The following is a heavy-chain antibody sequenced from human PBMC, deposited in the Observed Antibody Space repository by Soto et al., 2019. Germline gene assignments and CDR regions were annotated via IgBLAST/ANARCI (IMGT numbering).Heavy chain of an antibody. CDR2: INTDGSIT. V-gene: IGHV3-74*01. J-gene: IGHJ4*02. CDR1: GLIFSNYK. CDR3: ARDTNGLHY. Sequence: GGSLRLSCAASGLIFSNYKMHWVRRAPGKGLEWVSRINTDGSITDYAGSVKGRFTVSRDNAKNTMFLQMNSLTADDTAVYYCARDTNGLHYWGQGTLVTVSS. D-gene: IGHD2-8*01.